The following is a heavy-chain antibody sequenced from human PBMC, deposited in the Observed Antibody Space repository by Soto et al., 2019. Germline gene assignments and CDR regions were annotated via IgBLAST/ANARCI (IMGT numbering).Heavy chain of an antibody. D-gene: IGHD6-13*01. CDR3: ARYSSSWYGIDY. J-gene: IGHJ4*02. CDR2: IYYSGST. CDR1: GGSISSYY. V-gene: IGHV4-59*01. Sequence: KPSETLSLTCTVSGGSISSYYWSWIRQPPGKGLEWIGYIYYSGSTNYNPSLKSRVTISVDTSKNQFSLKLSSVTAADTAVYYCARYSSSWYGIDYWGRGTLVTVSS.